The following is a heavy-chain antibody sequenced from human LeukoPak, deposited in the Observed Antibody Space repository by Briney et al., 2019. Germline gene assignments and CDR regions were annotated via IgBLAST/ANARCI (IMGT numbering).Heavy chain of an antibody. CDR1: GFTFSSYG. D-gene: IGHD3-10*01. Sequence: PGGSLRLSCAASGFTFSSYGMHWVRPAAGKGLEWVAVIPYDGSDKYYADSVKGRFTISRDNPKNTIYLQMNSLRVEDTAVYYCAKPYYYGSRSYMDYWGQGTLVTVSS. CDR2: IPYDGSDK. J-gene: IGHJ4*02. CDR3: AKPYYYGSRSYMDY. V-gene: IGHV3-30*18.